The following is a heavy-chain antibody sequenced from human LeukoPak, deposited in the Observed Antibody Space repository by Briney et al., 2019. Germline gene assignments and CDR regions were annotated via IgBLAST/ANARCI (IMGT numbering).Heavy chain of an antibody. V-gene: IGHV1-18*01. J-gene: IGHJ4*02. CDR2: ISAYNGNT. D-gene: IGHD6-13*01. CDR3: AREMEIAGTSDY. Sequence: ASVKVSCKASGYTFTSYGISWVRQAPGQGLEWMGWISAYNGNTNYAQKLQGRVTMTTDTSTSTAYMELRCLRSDDTAVYYCAREMEIAGTSDYWGQGTLVTVSS. CDR1: GYTFTSYG.